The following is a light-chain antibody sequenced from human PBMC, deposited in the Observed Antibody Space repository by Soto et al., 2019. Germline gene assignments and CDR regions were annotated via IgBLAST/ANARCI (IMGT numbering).Light chain of an antibody. CDR3: QSYDGSLSGYV. Sequence: QSVLTQPPSVSGAPGQGVTISCTGSSSNIGAGYDVHWYQQLPGTAPKLLIYGNSNRPSGVPDRFSGSKSGTSASLAITGLQAEDEADYYCQSYDGSLSGYVFGTGTKVTVL. J-gene: IGLJ1*01. CDR2: GNS. V-gene: IGLV1-40*01. CDR1: SSNIGAGYD.